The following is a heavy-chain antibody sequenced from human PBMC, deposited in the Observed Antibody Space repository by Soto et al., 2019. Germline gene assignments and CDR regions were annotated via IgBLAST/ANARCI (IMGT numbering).Heavy chain of an antibody. CDR3: ASGLVTTLHY. J-gene: IGHJ4*02. V-gene: IGHV4-39*07. Sequence: SETLSLTCTVSGGSISSGPYSWGWIRHPPGEGLEWIGTFHYSESTYYNPSLESRVTISVDRCKNQFSLKLSSVTAADTAVYYCASGLVTTLHYWGQGTLVTVSS. CDR2: FHYSEST. D-gene: IGHD4-17*01. CDR1: GGSISSGPYS.